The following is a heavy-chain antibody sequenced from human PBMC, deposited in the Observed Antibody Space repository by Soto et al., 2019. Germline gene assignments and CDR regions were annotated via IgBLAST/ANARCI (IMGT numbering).Heavy chain of an antibody. CDR1: GGSVYSNGHY. CDR2: IDNNGVT. D-gene: IGHD3-22*01. J-gene: IGHJ1*01. CDR3: ATNGDYYDGSGPKYFQH. V-gene: IGHV4-39*07. Sequence: PSETLSLTCIVSGGSVYSNGHYWGWTRQPPGKGLEWIGSIDNNGVTNYNSSLKSRVTISRDTSKNQFSLKLSSVTAADTAVYYCATNGDYYDGSGPKYFQHWGQGTLVTVSS.